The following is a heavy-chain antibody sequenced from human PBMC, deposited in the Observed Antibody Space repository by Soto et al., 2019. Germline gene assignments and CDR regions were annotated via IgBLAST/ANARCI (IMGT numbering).Heavy chain of an antibody. V-gene: IGHV4-30-4*01. J-gene: IGHJ4*02. Sequence: SETLSLTCTVSGGSISSGDYYWSWIRQPPGKGLEWIGYIYYSGSTYYNPSLKSRVTISVDTSKNQFSLKLSSVTAADTAVYYCARADGFRGDYGSKWYWGQGTLVTVSS. D-gene: IGHD4-17*01. CDR3: ARADGFRGDYGSKWY. CDR1: GGSISSGDYY. CDR2: IYYSGST.